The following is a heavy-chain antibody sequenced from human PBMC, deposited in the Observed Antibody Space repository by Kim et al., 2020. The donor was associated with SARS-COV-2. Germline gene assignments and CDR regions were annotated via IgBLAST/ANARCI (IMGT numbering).Heavy chain of an antibody. CDR1: GGSISSSSYY. V-gene: IGHV4-39*01. CDR2: IYYSGST. D-gene: IGHD3-9*01. CDR3: ARQNYDILTPLDY. J-gene: IGHJ4*02. Sequence: SETLSLTCTVSGGSISSSSYYWGWIRQPPGKGLEWIGSIYYSGSTYYNPSLKSRVTISVDTSKNQFSLKLSSVTAADTAVYYCARQNYDILTPLDYWGQGTLVTVSS.